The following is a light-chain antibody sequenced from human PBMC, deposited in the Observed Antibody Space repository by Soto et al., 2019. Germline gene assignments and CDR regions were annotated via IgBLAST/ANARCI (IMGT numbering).Light chain of an antibody. CDR3: ATWDDRLSGYV. V-gene: IGLV1-47*01. CDR2: RNN. Sequence: QSVLTQPPSASGTPGQRVTISCSGSSSNIVSDYLYWYQHLPGTAPKLLIYRNNQRPSGVPDRFSGSKSGTSASLAISGLRSEDVAEYYCATWDDRLSGYVFGTGTKVTVL. J-gene: IGLJ1*01. CDR1: SSNIVSDY.